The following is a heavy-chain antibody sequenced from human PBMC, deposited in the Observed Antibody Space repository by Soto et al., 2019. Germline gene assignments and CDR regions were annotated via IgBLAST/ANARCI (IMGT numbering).Heavy chain of an antibody. CDR1: GDSVSSNSAA. CDR3: ARGRGGFYDGTFAY. J-gene: IGHJ1*01. D-gene: IGHD3-22*01. Sequence: SQTLSVTCAIAGDSVSSNSAAWNWIRQSPSRGLEWLGRTRYRSKWYSDYAVPVKSRITINPDTSKNQFSLQLNSVTPEDTAVYYCARGRGGFYDGTFAYWGQGTLVTVSS. V-gene: IGHV6-1*01. CDR2: TRYRSKWYS.